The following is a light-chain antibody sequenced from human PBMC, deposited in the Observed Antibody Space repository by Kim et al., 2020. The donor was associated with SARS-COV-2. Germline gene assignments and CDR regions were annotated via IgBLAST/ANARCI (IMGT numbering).Light chain of an antibody. CDR1: QTVGNNY. CDR3: QQHAYAPLA. Sequence: SPGETATLSCRASQTVGNNYLAWYQQKPGQTPTLLIDNASSRATGIPDRVSGSGSGTDFTLTVSRLEAEDFAVYYCQQHAYAPLAFGGGTKVDIK. CDR2: NAS. J-gene: IGKJ4*01. V-gene: IGKV3-20*01.